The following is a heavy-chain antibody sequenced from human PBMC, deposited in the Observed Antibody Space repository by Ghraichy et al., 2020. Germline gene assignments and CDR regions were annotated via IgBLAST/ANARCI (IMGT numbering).Heavy chain of an antibody. J-gene: IGHJ4*02. CDR3: GRVIGVYDVIDS. D-gene: IGHD5/OR15-5a*01. CDR1: GFSFSSFW. Sequence: GGSLRLSCAASGFSFSSFWMSWVRQAPGKGLEWVANIKKDGSQKYYVDSVEGRFTISRDNAKNSLYLQMNSLGAEDTAVYYCGRVIGVYDVIDSWGQGTLVTVSS. CDR2: IKKDGSQK. V-gene: IGHV3-7*01.